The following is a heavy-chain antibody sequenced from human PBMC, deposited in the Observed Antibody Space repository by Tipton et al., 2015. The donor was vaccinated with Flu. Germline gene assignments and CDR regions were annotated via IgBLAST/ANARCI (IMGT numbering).Heavy chain of an antibody. CDR1: GGSISSHY. J-gene: IGHJ3*02. V-gene: IGHV4-59*11. CDR2: IYYSGSI. CDR3: AREWGDAFDI. D-gene: IGHD3-16*01. Sequence: TLSLTCTVSGGSISSHYWSWIRQPPGKGLEWIGYIYYSGSISYNPSLKSRVTILVDTSKNQFSLKLSSVTAADTTVYYCAREWGDAFDIWGQGTMVTVSS.